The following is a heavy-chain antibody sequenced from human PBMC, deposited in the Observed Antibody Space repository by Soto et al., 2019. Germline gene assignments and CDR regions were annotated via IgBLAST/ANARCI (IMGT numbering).Heavy chain of an antibody. CDR3: AQVVPAARIDT. CDR1: GYSISSGYY. Sequence: SETLSLTCAVSGYSISSGYYWGWIRQPPGKGLEWIGSIYHSGSTYYNPSLKSRVTISVDTSKNQFSLKLSSVTAADTAVSSCAQVVPAARIDTWGQGTLVTVSS. V-gene: IGHV4-38-2*01. J-gene: IGHJ5*02. D-gene: IGHD2-2*01. CDR2: IYHSGST.